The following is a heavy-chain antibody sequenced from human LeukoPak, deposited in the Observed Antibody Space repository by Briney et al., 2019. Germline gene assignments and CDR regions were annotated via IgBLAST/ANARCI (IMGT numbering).Heavy chain of an antibody. J-gene: IGHJ4*02. D-gene: IGHD3-10*01. CDR3: AKDFAQEGTHSVDY. CDR1: GDTLSSYG. V-gene: IGHV3-23*01. CDR2: ISGSGGST. Sequence: GGSLILSGAPSGDTLSSYGMSWVRQAPGKGLEWVSAISGSGGSTYYADSVKGRFTISRDNSKNTLYLQMNSLRAEDTAVYYCAKDFAQEGTHSVDYWGQGTVVTVSS.